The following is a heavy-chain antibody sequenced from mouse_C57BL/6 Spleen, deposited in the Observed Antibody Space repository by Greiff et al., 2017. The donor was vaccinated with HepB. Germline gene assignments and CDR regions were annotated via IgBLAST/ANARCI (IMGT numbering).Heavy chain of an antibody. CDR2: IDPSDSYT. Sequence: QVQLQQPGAELVKPGASVKLSCKASGYTFTSYWMQWVKQRPGQGLEWIGEIDPSDSYTNYNQKFKGKATLTVDTSSSTAYMQLSSLTSEDSAVYYCEREGSRYFDVWGTGTTVTVSS. V-gene: IGHV1-50*01. CDR3: EREGSRYFDV. CDR1: GYTFTSYW. J-gene: IGHJ1*03.